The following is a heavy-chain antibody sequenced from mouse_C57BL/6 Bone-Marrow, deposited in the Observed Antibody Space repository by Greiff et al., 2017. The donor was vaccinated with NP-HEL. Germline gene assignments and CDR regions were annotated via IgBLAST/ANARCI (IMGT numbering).Heavy chain of an antibody. Sequence: VQLQQSGAELVKPGASVKISCKASGYAFSSYWMNWVKQRPGKGLEWIGQIYPGDGDTNYNGKFKGKATLTADKSSSKAYMQLSSLTSEDSAVYCCARSPAYYSIYEAMDYWGQGTSVSVSS. D-gene: IGHD2-5*01. CDR3: ARSPAYYSIYEAMDY. CDR1: GYAFSSYW. V-gene: IGHV1-80*01. CDR2: IYPGDGDT. J-gene: IGHJ4*01.